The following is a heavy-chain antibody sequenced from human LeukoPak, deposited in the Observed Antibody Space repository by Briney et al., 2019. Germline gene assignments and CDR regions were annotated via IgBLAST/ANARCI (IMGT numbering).Heavy chain of an antibody. V-gene: IGHV3-15*01. CDR1: GFTFSNAW. J-gene: IGHJ4*02. CDR2: IKSKTDGGTT. D-gene: IGHD3-9*01. Sequence: RPGGSLRLSCAASGFTFSNAWMSWVRQAPGKGLEWVGRIKSKTDGGTTDYAAPVKGRFTISRDDSKNTLYLQMNSLKTEDTAVYHCTTDLNPLYYDILTGYSEDYWGQGTLVTVSS. CDR3: TTDLNPLYYDILTGYSEDY.